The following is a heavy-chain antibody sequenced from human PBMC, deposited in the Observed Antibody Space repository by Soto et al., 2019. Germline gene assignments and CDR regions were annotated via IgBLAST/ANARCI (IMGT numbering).Heavy chain of an antibody. CDR3: AIVIAAAGIFDY. V-gene: IGHV1-46*01. CDR1: GYTFTSYY. D-gene: IGHD6-13*01. Sequence: GASVKVSCKASGYTFTSYYMHWVRQAPGQGLEWKGIINPSGGSTSYAQKFQGRVTMTRDTSTSTVYMELSSLRSEDTAVYYCAIVIAAAGIFDYWGQGTLVTVSS. J-gene: IGHJ4*02. CDR2: INPSGGST.